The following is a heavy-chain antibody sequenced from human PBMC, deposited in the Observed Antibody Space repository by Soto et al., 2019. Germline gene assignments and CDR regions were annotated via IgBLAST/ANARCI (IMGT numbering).Heavy chain of an antibody. CDR3: ARGRRGLYGYGNNYYYYMDV. Sequence: ASVKVSCKASGYTFTSYDINWVRQATGQGLEWMGWMNPNSGNTGYAQKFQGRVTMTRNTSISTAYMELSSLRSEDTAVYYCARGRRGLYGYGNNYYYYMDVWGKGTTVTVSS. D-gene: IGHD5-18*01. J-gene: IGHJ6*03. V-gene: IGHV1-8*01. CDR2: MNPNSGNT. CDR1: GYTFTSYD.